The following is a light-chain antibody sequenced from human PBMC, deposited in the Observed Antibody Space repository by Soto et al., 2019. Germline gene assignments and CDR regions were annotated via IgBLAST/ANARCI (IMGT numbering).Light chain of an antibody. V-gene: IGLV2-14*01. CDR2: DVS. Sequence: QSVLTQPASVSGSPGQSITISCTGTSSDVGGYNYVSWYQQHPGKAPKLMIYDVSNRPSGVSNRISGSKSGNTASLTISGLQAEDEADDYCSSYTSSSTVVFGGGTKVTVL. CDR3: SSYTSSSTVV. CDR1: SSDVGGYNY. J-gene: IGLJ2*01.